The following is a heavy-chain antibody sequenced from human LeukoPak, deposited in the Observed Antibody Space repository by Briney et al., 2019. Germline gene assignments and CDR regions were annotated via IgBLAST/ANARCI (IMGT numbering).Heavy chain of an antibody. CDR2: IYSGGDT. CDR1: GFTVSSNY. Sequence: GGSLRLSCAASGFTVSSNYMGWVRQAPGKGLEWVSVIYSGGDTYYADSVKGRFTISRNNSKNMIYLEMSSLKAEDTAVYYCAKERSLEIAVAGTIFDYWGQGTLVTVSS. J-gene: IGHJ4*02. V-gene: IGHV3-66*01. D-gene: IGHD6-19*01. CDR3: AKERSLEIAVAGTIFDY.